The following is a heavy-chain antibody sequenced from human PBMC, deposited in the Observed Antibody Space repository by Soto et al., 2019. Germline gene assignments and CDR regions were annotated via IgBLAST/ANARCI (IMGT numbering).Heavy chain of an antibody. CDR1: GGSISSGDYY. CDR3: ARIRTYRSGTGYGMDV. V-gene: IGHV2-70*18. D-gene: IGHD3-10*01. J-gene: IGHJ6*02. CDR2: IDWDDDK. Sequence: TLSLTCTVSGGSISSGDYYWSWIRQPPGKALEWLALIDWDDDKYYSTSLKTRLTISKDTSKNQVVLTMTNMDPVDTATYYCARIRTYRSGTGYGMDVWGQGTTVTVSS.